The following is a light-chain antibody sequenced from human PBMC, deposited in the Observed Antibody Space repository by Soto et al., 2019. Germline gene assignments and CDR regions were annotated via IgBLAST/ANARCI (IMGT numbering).Light chain of an antibody. CDR3: QTWGSGTVV. CDR1: SGHSSYA. Sequence: QPVLTQSPSASASLGASVKLTCTLSSGHSSYAIAWHQQQPEKGPRYLMKLNSDGSHSKGDGIPDRFSGSSSGAERYLTISGLQYEDEADYYCQTWGSGTVVFGGGTKLTVL. CDR2: LNSDGSH. V-gene: IGLV4-69*01. J-gene: IGLJ2*01.